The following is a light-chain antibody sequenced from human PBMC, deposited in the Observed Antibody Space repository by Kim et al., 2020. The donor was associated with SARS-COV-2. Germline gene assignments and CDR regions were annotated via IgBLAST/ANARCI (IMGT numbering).Light chain of an antibody. CDR2: RAN. J-gene: IGLJ3*02. CDR1: SCNIGRNN. CDR3: GSWDDSLSVVWV. V-gene: IGLV1-47*01. Sequence: RVTISCSGRSCNIGRNNLYCYHQRPGTAPQLLIYRANERRSGVPDRFSGCRSGTSASLTIIGLRSEDDADYYCGSWDDSLSVVWVFGGGTQLTVL.